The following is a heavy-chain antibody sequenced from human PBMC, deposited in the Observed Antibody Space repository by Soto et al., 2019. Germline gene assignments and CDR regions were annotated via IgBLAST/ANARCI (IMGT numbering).Heavy chain of an antibody. D-gene: IGHD3-10*01. CDR1: GYSFIVYR. Sequence: QGQFVQSGAEVKKPGASVKVSCMTSGYSFIVYRIHWVRQAPGQRLEWMGWIHAGNGDTKYSRKFQGRVTIPGDTSASTADMELSSLRSDDTAVYYCARDPGDYWGKGTLVIVSS. CDR2: IHAGNGDT. V-gene: IGHV1-3*01. J-gene: IGHJ4*02. CDR3: ARDPGDY.